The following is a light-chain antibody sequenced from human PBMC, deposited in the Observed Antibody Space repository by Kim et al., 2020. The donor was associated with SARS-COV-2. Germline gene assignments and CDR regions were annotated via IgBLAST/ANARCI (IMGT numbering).Light chain of an antibody. CDR1: SSDVGGYNY. J-gene: IGLJ1*01. CDR3: SSYTSSNTYV. Sequence: QSALTQPASVSGSPGQSITISCTGTSSDVGGYNYVSWYQQHPGKAPQFMIYDVSNRPSGVSNRFSGSKSGNTASLTISGLQAEDEADYYCSSYTSSNTYVFGTGTKVTVL. CDR2: DVS. V-gene: IGLV2-14*03.